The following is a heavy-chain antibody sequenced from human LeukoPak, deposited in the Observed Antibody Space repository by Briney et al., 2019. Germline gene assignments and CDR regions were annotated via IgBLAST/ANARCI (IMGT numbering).Heavy chain of an antibody. V-gene: IGHV4-59*01. CDR3: ARGRDAFDI. CDR2: IYYSGST. Sequence: PSETLSLICTVSGGSISRYYWSWIRQPPRKGLEWSGYIYYSGSTSYNPSLKRRVTISVDTSKNQFSLKLSSVTAADTAVYYCARGRDAFDIWGQGTMVTVSS. J-gene: IGHJ3*02. CDR1: GGSISRYY.